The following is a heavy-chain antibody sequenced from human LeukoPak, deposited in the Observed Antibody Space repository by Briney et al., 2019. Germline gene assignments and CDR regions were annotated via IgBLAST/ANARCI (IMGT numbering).Heavy chain of an antibody. D-gene: IGHD5-18*01. Sequence: GGTLRLSCAASGFTFSNYGMSWVHQAPGKGLEWVSGISGSGGSTYYADSVKGRFTISRDNSKNTLFLQMNSLRAEDTAVYYCASGGPYSHGGVDYWGQGTLVTVSS. J-gene: IGHJ4*02. CDR2: ISGSGGST. CDR1: GFTFSNYG. CDR3: ASGGPYSHGGVDY. V-gene: IGHV3-23*01.